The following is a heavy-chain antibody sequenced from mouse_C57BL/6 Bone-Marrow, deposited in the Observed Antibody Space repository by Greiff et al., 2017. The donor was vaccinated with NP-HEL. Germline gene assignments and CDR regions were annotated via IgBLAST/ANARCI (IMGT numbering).Heavy chain of an antibody. V-gene: IGHV1-81*01. CDR3: ARGGYYRYFDV. CDR2: IYPRSGNT. Sequence: VKLMESGAELARPGASVKLSCKASGYTFTSYGISWVKQRTGQGLEWIGEIYPRSGNTYYNEKFKGKATLTADKSSSTAYMELRSLTSEDSAVYFCARGGYYRYFDVWGTGTTVTVSS. J-gene: IGHJ1*03. D-gene: IGHD2-2*01. CDR1: GYTFTSYG.